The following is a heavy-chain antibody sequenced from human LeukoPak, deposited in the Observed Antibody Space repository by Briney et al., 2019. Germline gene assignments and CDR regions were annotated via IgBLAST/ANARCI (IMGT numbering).Heavy chain of an antibody. CDR3: AKDRASSGWYYFDY. J-gene: IGHJ4*02. V-gene: IGHV3-9*02. CDR2: ISWNSGSI. D-gene: IGHD6-19*01. Sequence: GRSLRLSCAASGFTSDDYAMHWVRQAPGKGLEWVSGISWNSGSIGYADSVKGRFTISRDNAKNSLYLQMNSLRAEDTALYYCAKDRASSGWYYFDYWGQGTLVTVSS. CDR1: GFTSDDYA.